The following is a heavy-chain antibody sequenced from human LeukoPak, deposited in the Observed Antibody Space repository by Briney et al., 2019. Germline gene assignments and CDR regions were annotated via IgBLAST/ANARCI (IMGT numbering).Heavy chain of an antibody. V-gene: IGHV4-4*07. J-gene: IGHJ4*02. Sequence: KPSETLSLTCTASGGFITNYYWSWMPQPAGKGLEWIGRIHSSGGTNYNPSLKSRVTMSVDTSTNLVSLKLRSVTAADTAVYYCARGGAPEYWGQGTLVTVYS. CDR2: IHSSGGT. CDR1: GGFITNYY. CDR3: ARGGAPEY.